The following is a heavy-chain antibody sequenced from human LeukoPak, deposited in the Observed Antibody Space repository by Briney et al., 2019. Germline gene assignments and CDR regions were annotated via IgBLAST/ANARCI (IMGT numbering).Heavy chain of an antibody. CDR2: IKQDGSEK. J-gene: IGHJ4*02. CDR3: ARDNPPDY. CDR1: GFTFSSSW. V-gene: IGHV3-7*03. Sequence: GGSLRLSCVASGFTFSSSWMSWVRQAPGKGLEWVANIKQDGSEKSYVESVRGRFSISRDNAKNSLYLQLNSLRAEDTALYYCARDNPPDYWGQGTLVTVSS.